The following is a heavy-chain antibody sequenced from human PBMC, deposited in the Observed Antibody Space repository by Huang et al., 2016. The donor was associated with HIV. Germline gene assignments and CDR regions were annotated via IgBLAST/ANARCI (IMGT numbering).Heavy chain of an antibody. D-gene: IGHD3-3*01. CDR3: ARVGNFSVRLAWEKDAFDI. V-gene: IGHV3-23*01. J-gene: IGHJ3*02. CDR2: NRGRGSDT. Sequence: EVQLLESGGGLVQPGGSLRLSCAASGFTFSSFAMTWVRQAPGRGVEWVSGNRGRGSDTYYADSVKGCFTTARDGSKTTLFLHMSILRVEDTAVYYCARVGNFSVRLAWEKDAFDIWGQGTTVTVSS. CDR1: GFTFSSFA.